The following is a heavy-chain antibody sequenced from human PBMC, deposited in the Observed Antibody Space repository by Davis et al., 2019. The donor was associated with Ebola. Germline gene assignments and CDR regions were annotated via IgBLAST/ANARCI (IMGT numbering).Heavy chain of an antibody. V-gene: IGHV4-34*01. CDR3: ARDSGSSWFEYFDY. D-gene: IGHD6-13*01. CDR1: GGSFSGYY. CDR2: INHSGST. J-gene: IGHJ4*02. Sequence: MPGGSLRLSCAVYGGSFSGYYWSWIRQPPGKGLEWIGEINHSGSTNYNPSLKSRVTISVDKSKNQFSLKLSSVTAADTAVYYCARDSGSSWFEYFDYWGQGTLVTVSS.